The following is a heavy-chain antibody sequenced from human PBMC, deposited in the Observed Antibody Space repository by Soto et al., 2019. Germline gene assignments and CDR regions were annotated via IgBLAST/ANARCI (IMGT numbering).Heavy chain of an antibody. Sequence: GGSLRLSCAASGFTFSSYGMHWVRQAPGKGLEWVAVIWYDGSNKYYADSVKGRFTISRDNSKNTLYLQMNSLRAEDTAVYYCAREYIVATITYYYYGMDVWGQGTTVTVSS. CDR2: IWYDGSNK. V-gene: IGHV3-33*01. D-gene: IGHD5-12*01. CDR3: AREYIVATITYYYYGMDV. J-gene: IGHJ6*02. CDR1: GFTFSSYG.